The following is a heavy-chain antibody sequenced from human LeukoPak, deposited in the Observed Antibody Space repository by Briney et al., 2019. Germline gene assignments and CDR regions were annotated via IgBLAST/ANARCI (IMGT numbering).Heavy chain of an antibody. CDR1: SDSISSSTFY. CDR2: MYYDGTT. J-gene: IGHJ6*03. D-gene: IGHD3/OR15-3a*01. Sequence: PSETLSLTCTVSSDSISSSTFYWGWIRQPPGKGLEWIGSMYYDGTTYYNPSLKSRVAISVDTSKNQFSLKLSSVTAADTAVYHCARHVWAGTRTAGYRYYMDVWGKGTTVTVSS. V-gene: IGHV4-39*01. CDR3: ARHVWAGTRTAGYRYYMDV.